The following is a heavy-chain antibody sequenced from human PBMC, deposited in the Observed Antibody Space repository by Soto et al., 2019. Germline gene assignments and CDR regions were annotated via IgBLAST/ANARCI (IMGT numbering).Heavy chain of an antibody. D-gene: IGHD1-20*01. V-gene: IGHV3-74*01. J-gene: IGHJ6*02. Sequence: EVQLVESGGGLIQPGGSLRLSCAASGFTSSGHWMHWVRQVPGKGLVWVARIFNDASSITYEDSVKGRFTISRDNAKNTVSLQKNSLRAEDTAVYYCARAVITGRNGLDVWGQGTTVTVSS. CDR3: ARAVITGRNGLDV. CDR1: GFTSSGHW. CDR2: IFNDASSI.